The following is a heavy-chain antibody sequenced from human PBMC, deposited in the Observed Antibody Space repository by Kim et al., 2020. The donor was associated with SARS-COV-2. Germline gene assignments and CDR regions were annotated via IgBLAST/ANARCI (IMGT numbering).Heavy chain of an antibody. D-gene: IGHD3-10*01. CDR3: ARHPRATMVRGGYFDY. J-gene: IGHJ4*02. Sequence: LQKRATLSVDTSKNQYSMKLSSVTAADTAVYYCARHPRATMVRGGYFDYWGQGTLVTVSS. V-gene: IGHV4-39*01.